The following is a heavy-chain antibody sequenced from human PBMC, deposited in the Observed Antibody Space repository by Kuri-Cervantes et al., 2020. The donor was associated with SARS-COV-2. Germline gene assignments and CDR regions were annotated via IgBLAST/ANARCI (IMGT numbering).Heavy chain of an antibody. CDR1: GYTFTSYG. Sequence: ASVKVSCKASGYTFTSYGISWVRQAPGQGLEWMGWINPNSGGTNYAQKFQGRVTMTGDTSISTAYMELSRLRSDDTAVYYCARARDGYNLHFDYWGQGTLVTVSS. CDR3: ARARDGYNLHFDY. CDR2: INPNSGGT. D-gene: IGHD5-24*01. J-gene: IGHJ4*02. V-gene: IGHV1-2*02.